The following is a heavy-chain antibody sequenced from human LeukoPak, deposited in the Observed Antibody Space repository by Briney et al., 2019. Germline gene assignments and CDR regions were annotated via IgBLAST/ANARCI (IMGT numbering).Heavy chain of an antibody. Sequence: GGSLRLSCAASGFTFSSYAMSWVRQAPGKGLEWVSAISGSGGSTYYADSVKGRFTISRDNSKNTLYLQMNSLRAEDTAVYYCTRSAPRSYGSGSYYYYYYYYMDVWGKGTTVTVSS. J-gene: IGHJ6*03. CDR1: GFTFSSYA. CDR3: TRSAPRSYGSGSYYYYYYYYMDV. D-gene: IGHD3-10*01. V-gene: IGHV3-23*01. CDR2: ISGSGGST.